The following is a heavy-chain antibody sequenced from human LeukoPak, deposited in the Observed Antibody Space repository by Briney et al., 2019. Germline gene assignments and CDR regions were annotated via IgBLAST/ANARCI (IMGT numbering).Heavy chain of an antibody. V-gene: IGHV3-21*01. D-gene: IGHD1-1*01. CDR3: ARVSGRLERQSDLDY. CDR2: INGDSTYI. CDR1: GFTFASYS. Sequence: GGSLGLSCAASGFTFASYSMNWVRQAPGKGLEWVSSINGDSTYIYNAGSVKGRFTISRDNAQASLYLQMISLRADDTAVYYCARVSGRLERQSDLDYWGQGTLVIVSS. J-gene: IGHJ4*02.